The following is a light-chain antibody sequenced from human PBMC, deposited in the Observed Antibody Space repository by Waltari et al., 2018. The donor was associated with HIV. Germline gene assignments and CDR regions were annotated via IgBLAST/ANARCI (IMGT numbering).Light chain of an antibody. Sequence: DIVMTQSPDSLAVSLGEGATINCTASQSVLYNSNNENYLAWYQQKPGQPPKLLIYWASTRASGVPDRFSGSGSGTDFTLTISSLQAEDVAVYYCQQYYSTPFTFGPGTKVDIK. CDR2: WAS. CDR3: QQYYSTPFT. J-gene: IGKJ3*01. V-gene: IGKV4-1*01. CDR1: QSVLYNSNNENY.